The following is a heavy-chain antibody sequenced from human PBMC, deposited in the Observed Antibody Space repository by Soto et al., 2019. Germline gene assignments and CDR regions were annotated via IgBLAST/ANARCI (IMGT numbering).Heavy chain of an antibody. V-gene: IGHV1-3*04. CDR1: GITSTTYA. Sequence: QVKLVQSGAEVKKPGASVKVSCKASGITSTTYAIHWVRQAPGQGLEWMGWINTGNGNTRYSQRFLGRVSLTTDTAASTASIDLISLATEDTAVYYLERAISGYVTWCQGTLITVSS. D-gene: IGHD5-12*01. J-gene: IGHJ5*02. CDR3: ERAISGYVT. CDR2: INTGNGNT.